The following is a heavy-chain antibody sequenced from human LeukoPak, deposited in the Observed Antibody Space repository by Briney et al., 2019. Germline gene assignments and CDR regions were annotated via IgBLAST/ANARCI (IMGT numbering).Heavy chain of an antibody. CDR2: INHSGST. D-gene: IGHD3-3*01. CDR1: GGSFSGYY. Sequence: PSETLSLTCAVYGGSFSGYYWSWIRQPPGKGLEWIGEINHSGSTNYNPSLKSRVTISVDTSKNQFSLKLSSVTAADTAVYYCARDLYDFWSGNSFWGQGNLVTVSS. CDR3: ARDLYDFWSGNSF. J-gene: IGHJ4*02. V-gene: IGHV4-34*01.